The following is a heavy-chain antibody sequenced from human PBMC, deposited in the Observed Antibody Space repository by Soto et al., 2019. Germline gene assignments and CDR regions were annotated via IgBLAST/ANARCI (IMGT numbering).Heavy chain of an antibody. J-gene: IGHJ6*02. D-gene: IGHD3-10*01. CDR2: IYHSGST. CDR1: GGSISSSNW. CDR3: ARALQVTMVRGVISYGMDV. Sequence: QVQLQESGPGLVKPSGTLSLTCAVSGGSISSSNWWSWVRQPPGKGLEWIGEIYHSGSTNYNPSLKSRVTISGDKSKNQVSLKLSSVTAADTAVYDCARALQVTMVRGVISYGMDVWGQGTTVTVSS. V-gene: IGHV4-4*02.